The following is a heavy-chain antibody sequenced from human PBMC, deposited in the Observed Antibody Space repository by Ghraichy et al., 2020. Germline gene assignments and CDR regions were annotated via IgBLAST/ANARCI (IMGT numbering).Heavy chain of an antibody. CDR1: GFSLSTSGVG. Sequence: SGPTLVKPTQTLTLTCTFSGFSLSTSGVGVGWIRQPPGKALEWLALIYWDDDKRYSPSLKSRLTITKDTSKNQVVLTMTNMDPVDTATYYCAHSGGERPLYYYYGMDVWGQGTTVTVSS. D-gene: IGHD1-1*01. CDR2: IYWDDDK. CDR3: AHSGGERPLYYYYGMDV. J-gene: IGHJ6*02. V-gene: IGHV2-5*02.